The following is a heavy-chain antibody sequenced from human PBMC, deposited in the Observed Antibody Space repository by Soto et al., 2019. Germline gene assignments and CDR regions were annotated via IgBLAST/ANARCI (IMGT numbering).Heavy chain of an antibody. Sequence: EVQLVESGGGLVKPGGSLRLSCAASGFTFSSYSMNWVRQAPGKGLEWVSSISSGSDYIFYADSVNGRFTISRDNAKKPPFLQMNSLTAEATAASSCARSPVGAAFNVWGQGTVVTVSS. CDR3: ARSPVGAAFNV. V-gene: IGHV3-21*04. D-gene: IGHD4-17*01. J-gene: IGHJ3*01. CDR2: ISSGSDYI. CDR1: GFTFSSYS.